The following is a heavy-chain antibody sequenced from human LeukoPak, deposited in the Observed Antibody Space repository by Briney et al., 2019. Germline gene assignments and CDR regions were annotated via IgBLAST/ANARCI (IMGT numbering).Heavy chain of an antibody. D-gene: IGHD1-1*01. CDR3: AKDSTSGHSHYYYYMDV. J-gene: IGHJ6*03. V-gene: IGHV3-30*18. Sequence: HPGGSLRLSCAASGLIFSSYGMHWVRQTPGKGLEWVAVISYDGGNRYYADSVKGRFIVSRDNSKNTLDLQMNSLRAEDTAVYYCAKDSTSGHSHYYYYMDVWGKGTTVTVSS. CDR1: GLIFSSYG. CDR2: ISYDGGNR.